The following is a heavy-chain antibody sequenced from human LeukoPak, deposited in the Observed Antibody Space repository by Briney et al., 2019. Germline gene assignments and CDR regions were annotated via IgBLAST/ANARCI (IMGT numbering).Heavy chain of an antibody. CDR1: GFTFSTFS. D-gene: IGHD4-17*01. Sequence: GGSLRLSCAASGFTFSTFSMNWVRQAPGKGLEWVSYISPSSSAIDHADSVNGRFTISRDNAKNSLYLQMNSLRDEDTAVYYCARDRDYAFDYWGQGIRVTVSS. J-gene: IGHJ4*02. V-gene: IGHV3-48*02. CDR3: ARDRDYAFDY. CDR2: ISPSSSAI.